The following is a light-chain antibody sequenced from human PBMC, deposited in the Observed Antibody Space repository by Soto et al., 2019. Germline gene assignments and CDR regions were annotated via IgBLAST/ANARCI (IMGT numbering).Light chain of an antibody. CDR1: SNVGSNY. CDR3: GTWNKSLDYGV. Sequence: QSALTQPPSVSAAAGEKVTISCSGSNVGSNYVAWYQQIPGSAPRLLIYDDKERPSGTPDRFSGSRYGTTATLVIAGLQTGEEGEYFCGTWNKSLDYGVFGGGTKLPVL. J-gene: IGLJ3*02. CDR2: DDK. V-gene: IGLV1-51*01.